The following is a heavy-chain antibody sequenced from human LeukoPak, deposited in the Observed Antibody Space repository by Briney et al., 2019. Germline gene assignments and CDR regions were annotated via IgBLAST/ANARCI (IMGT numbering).Heavy chain of an antibody. J-gene: IGHJ6*03. V-gene: IGHV3-66*02. D-gene: IGHD3-22*01. CDR2: IYSGGST. CDR1: GFTVSSNY. CDR3: AREGGTYDSRGAYYYYMDV. Sequence: GGSLRLSCAASGFTVSSNYMSWVRQAPGKGLEWVSVIYSGGSTYYADSVKGRFTISRDNSKNPLYLQMNSLRAEDTAVYYCAREGGTYDSRGAYYYYMDVWGKGTTVTVSS.